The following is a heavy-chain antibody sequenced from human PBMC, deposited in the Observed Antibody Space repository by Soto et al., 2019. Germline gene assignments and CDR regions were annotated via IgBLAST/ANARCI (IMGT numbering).Heavy chain of an antibody. D-gene: IGHD3-22*01. CDR2: IYSGGTT. Sequence: EVQLVESGGGLVQPGGSLRLSCAASGFTVSSNYMSWVRQAPGKGLEWVSVIYSGGTTYYADSVRGRFTISRDNSKNTRYLQMNSLRAEDTAVYYCARNGDSSDYWGWFAPWAREPWSPSPQ. J-gene: IGHJ5*02. CDR3: ARNGDSSDYWGWFAP. CDR1: GFTVSSNY. V-gene: IGHV3-66*01.